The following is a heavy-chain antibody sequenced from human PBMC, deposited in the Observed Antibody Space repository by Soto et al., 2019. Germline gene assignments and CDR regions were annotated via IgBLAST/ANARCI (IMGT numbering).Heavy chain of an antibody. CDR3: AKDDQGLATAGTPIFDY. CDR1: GFTFDNYA. Sequence: EVQLVQSGGGLVQPGGSLRLSCSASGFTFDNYAMHWVRQAPGKGLEWVSGISWNSDTMDYAGSVRGRFTNSRDNAKDSLFLEMDCLSAEDTAFYYCAKDDQGLATAGTPIFDYWGQGVLVTVSS. J-gene: IGHJ4*02. CDR2: ISWNSDTM. D-gene: IGHD6-13*01. V-gene: IGHV3-9*01.